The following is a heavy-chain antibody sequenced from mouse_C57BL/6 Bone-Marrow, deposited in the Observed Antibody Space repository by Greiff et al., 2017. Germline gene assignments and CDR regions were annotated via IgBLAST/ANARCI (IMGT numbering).Heavy chain of an antibody. Sequence: QVQLQQPGAELVKPGASVKLSCKASGYTFTSYWMNWVKQRPGQGLEWIGMIHPNSGSTNYNEKFKSKATLTVDKSSSTAYMQLSSLTSEDSAVYYCARDTTVVADYWGQGTTLTVSS. CDR3: ARDTTVVADY. V-gene: IGHV1-64*01. J-gene: IGHJ2*01. CDR1: GYTFTSYW. CDR2: IHPNSGST. D-gene: IGHD1-1*01.